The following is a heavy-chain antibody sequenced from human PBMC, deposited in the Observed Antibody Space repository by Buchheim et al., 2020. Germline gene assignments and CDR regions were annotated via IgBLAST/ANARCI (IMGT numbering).Heavy chain of an antibody. D-gene: IGHD2-2*02. Sequence: QVQLVQSGAEVKKPGASVKVSCKASGYTFTSYDINWVRQATGQGLEWMGWMNPNSGNTGYAQKFQGRVTMTRNTSISTAYMELSSLRSEDTAVYYCAKRSPQGDCSSTSCHNYYYGMDVWGQGTT. J-gene: IGHJ6*02. CDR3: AKRSPQGDCSSTSCHNYYYGMDV. CDR2: MNPNSGNT. CDR1: GYTFTSYD. V-gene: IGHV1-8*01.